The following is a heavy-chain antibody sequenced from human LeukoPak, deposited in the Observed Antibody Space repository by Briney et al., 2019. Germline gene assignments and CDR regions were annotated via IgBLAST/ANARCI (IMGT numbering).Heavy chain of an antibody. D-gene: IGHD1-26*01. CDR1: GNTFTTYD. V-gene: IGHV1-8*01. J-gene: IGHJ4*02. Sequence: ASVKVSCKASGNTFTTYDFNWVRQAPGQGFEWMGWMNPKTGRTGFAQKFRGRFTMTRNISISTAYLEVTNLRFEDTALYYCVTGVPWDWGQGSLIVVSS. CDR2: MNPKTGRT. CDR3: VTGVPWD.